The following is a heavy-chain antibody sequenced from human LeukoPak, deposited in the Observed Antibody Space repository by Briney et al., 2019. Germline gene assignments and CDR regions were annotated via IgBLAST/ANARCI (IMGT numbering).Heavy chain of an antibody. Sequence: PGGSLRLSCAASEFIFSDYAMGWVRQAPGKGLEWVSTIDKTTYPTFYADSVKGRFTISRDNSKNTLYLQMNSLRTEDTAVYFCAKFEWATIPGWFNDYWGPGILVTVSS. D-gene: IGHD6-19*01. CDR3: AKFEWATIPGWFNDY. CDR2: IDKTTYPT. V-gene: IGHV3-23*05. CDR1: EFIFSDYA. J-gene: IGHJ4*02.